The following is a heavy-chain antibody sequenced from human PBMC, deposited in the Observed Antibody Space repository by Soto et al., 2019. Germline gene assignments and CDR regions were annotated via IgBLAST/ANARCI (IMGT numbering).Heavy chain of an antibody. Sequence: EVQILGSGGGLVQPGGSLRLSCAASGFPFSNYAMAWVRQAPGKGLEWVSGISGTTGHAFYADSVKDRFTISRDNSKNTLYLQMDSLRAEDTAVYHCARAPSQYIWGSYLRYYEYWGQGTLVTVSS. D-gene: IGHD3-16*01. CDR2: ISGTTGHA. CDR1: GFPFSNYA. CDR3: ARAPSQYIWGSYLRYYEY. J-gene: IGHJ4*02. V-gene: IGHV3-23*01.